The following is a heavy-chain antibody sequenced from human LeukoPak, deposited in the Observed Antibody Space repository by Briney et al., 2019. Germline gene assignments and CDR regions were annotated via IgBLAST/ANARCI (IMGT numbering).Heavy chain of an antibody. CDR3: ARENVAARPGRGFDP. V-gene: IGHV1-2*02. D-gene: IGHD6-6*01. J-gene: IGHJ5*02. CDR1: GYTFTGYY. CDR2: INPNSGGT. Sequence: ASVKVSCKASGYTFTGYYMHWVRQAPGQGLEWMGWINPNSGGTNYAQKFQGRVTMTGDTSISTAYMELSRLRSDDTAVYYCARENVAARPGRGFDPWGQGTLVTVSS.